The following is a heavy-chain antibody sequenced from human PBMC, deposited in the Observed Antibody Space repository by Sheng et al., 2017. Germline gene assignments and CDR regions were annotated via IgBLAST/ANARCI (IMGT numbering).Heavy chain of an antibody. CDR3: ARASVQLFFWGHMDV. CDR1: GFTVDTNY. V-gene: IGHV3-66*01. D-gene: IGHD1-1*01. CDR2: IYSGGST. J-gene: IGHJ6*02. Sequence: EVQLVESGGGLVQPGGSLRLSCAASGFTVDTNYMNWVRQTPGKGLEWVSLIYSGGSTYYADSVKGRFTISRDSSNNILYLQMHSLRVEDTAVYYCARASVQLFFWGHMDVWGQGTTVTVSS.